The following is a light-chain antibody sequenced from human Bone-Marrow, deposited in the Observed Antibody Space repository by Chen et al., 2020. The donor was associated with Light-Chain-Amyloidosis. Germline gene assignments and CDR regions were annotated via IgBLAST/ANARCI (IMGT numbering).Light chain of an antibody. CDR3: MQALQTPT. J-gene: IGKJ4*01. CDR2: LGS. Sequence: DIVMPQSPLSLPVTPGEPASISCRSSQSLLHSNGYNYLDWYLQKPGQSPQLLIYLGSNRASGVPDRCSGSGSGTDFTLKISRVEAEDVGVYYCMQALQTPTFGGGTKVEIK. CDR1: QSLLHSNGYNY. V-gene: IGKV2-28*01.